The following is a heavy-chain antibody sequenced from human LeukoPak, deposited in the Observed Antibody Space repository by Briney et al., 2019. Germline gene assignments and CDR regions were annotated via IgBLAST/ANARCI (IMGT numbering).Heavy chain of an antibody. J-gene: IGHJ4*02. CDR3: ARSFCCGGSCYLYYFDY. CDR2: INHSGST. D-gene: IGHD2-15*01. V-gene: IGHV4-34*01. CDR1: GGSFSGYY. Sequence: SETLSLTCAVYGGSFSGYYWSWIPQPPGQELEWIVEINHSGSTNYNPSLKSRVNISVDTSKDQFSLKLSSVTAADTAVYYCARSFCCGGSCYLYYFDYWGQGTLVTVSS.